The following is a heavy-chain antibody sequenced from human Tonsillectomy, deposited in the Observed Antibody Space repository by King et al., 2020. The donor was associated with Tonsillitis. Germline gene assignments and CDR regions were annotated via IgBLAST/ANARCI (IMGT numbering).Heavy chain of an antibody. Sequence: HVQLQESGPGLVKPSETLSLTCTVSGGSVSSYFWSWIRQPPGKGLEWIGYIYYSGSTNYNPSLKSRVTISVDTSKNQFSLKLSSVTAADTAVDYCASSRMEYYYDSSGYSQASFDYWGQGTLVTVSS. J-gene: IGHJ4*02. CDR3: ASSRMEYYYDSSGYSQASFDY. V-gene: IGHV4-59*08. CDR1: GGSVSSYF. D-gene: IGHD3-22*01. CDR2: IYYSGST.